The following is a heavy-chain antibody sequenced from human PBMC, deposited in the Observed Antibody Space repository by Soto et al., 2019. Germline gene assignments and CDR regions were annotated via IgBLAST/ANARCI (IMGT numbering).Heavy chain of an antibody. CDR1: GFSFSNSG. J-gene: IGHJ2*01. Sequence: QVQLVESGGGVVQPGRSLRLSCTASGFSFSNSGMHWVRQAPGKGLEWVAFIWYDGSKQYHADSVKGRFTISRANSKNTLYLQMNSLRAEDTAVYFCARTYYDVSTGFGWYLDLWGRGTLVTVSS. D-gene: IGHD3-9*01. CDR2: IWYDGSKQ. CDR3: ARTYYDVSTGFGWYLDL. V-gene: IGHV3-33*03.